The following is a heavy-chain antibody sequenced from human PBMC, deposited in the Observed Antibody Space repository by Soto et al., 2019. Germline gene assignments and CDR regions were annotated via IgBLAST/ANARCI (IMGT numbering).Heavy chain of an antibody. CDR2: ISAYNGNT. V-gene: IGHV1-18*01. J-gene: IGHJ5*02. CDR1: GYTFTSYG. Sequence: ASVKVSCKASGYTFTSYGISWVRQAPGQGLEWMGWISAYNGNTNYAQKLQGRVTMTTDTSTSTAYMELRSLRSDDTAVYYWARSNPGPTREWFGPWGQGTLVTVSS. CDR3: ARSNPGPTREWFGP. D-gene: IGHD1-1*01.